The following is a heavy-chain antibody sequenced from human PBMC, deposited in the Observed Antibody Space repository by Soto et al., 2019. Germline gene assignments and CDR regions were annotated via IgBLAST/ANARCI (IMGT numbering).Heavy chain of an antibody. J-gene: IGHJ4*02. Sequence: EVQLLESAGGLVQPGGSLRLSCAASGFTISSYDMSWVRQAPGKGLEWVSAISGSGGSTYYADAVKGRFTISRDNSKNSLYLQMNSLRAEDTAVYYCGRELLLDYFDYGGQGTLVTVSS. D-gene: IGHD1-26*01. V-gene: IGHV3-23*01. CDR3: GRELLLDYFDY. CDR2: ISGSGGST. CDR1: GFTISSYD.